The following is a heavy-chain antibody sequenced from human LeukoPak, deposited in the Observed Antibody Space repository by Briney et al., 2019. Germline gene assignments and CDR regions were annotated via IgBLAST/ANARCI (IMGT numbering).Heavy chain of an antibody. CDR1: GYTFTGYY. CDR3: ARDYPYVGYSGYAPFDY. J-gene: IGHJ4*02. Sequence: SVKVSCKASGYTFTGYYMHWVRQAPGQGLEWMGGIIPIFGTANYAQKFQGRVTITADESTSTAYMELSSLRSEDTAVYYCARDYPYVGYSGYAPFDYWGQGTLVTVSS. D-gene: IGHD5-12*01. CDR2: IIPIFGTA. V-gene: IGHV1-69*13.